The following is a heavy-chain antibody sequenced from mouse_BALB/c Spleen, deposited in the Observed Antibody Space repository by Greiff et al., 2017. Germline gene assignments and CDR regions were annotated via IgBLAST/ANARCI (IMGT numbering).Heavy chain of an antibody. CDR2: ISSGSSTI. J-gene: IGHJ3*01. Sequence: EVQLVESGGGLVQPGGSRKLSCAASGFTFSSFGMHWVRQAPEKGLEWVAYISSGSSTIYYADTVKGRFTISRDNPKNTLFLQMTSLRSEDTAMYYCARDIYYGSSYPYWGQGTLVTVSA. V-gene: IGHV5-17*02. CDR1: GFTFSSFG. D-gene: IGHD1-1*01. CDR3: ARDIYYGSSYPY.